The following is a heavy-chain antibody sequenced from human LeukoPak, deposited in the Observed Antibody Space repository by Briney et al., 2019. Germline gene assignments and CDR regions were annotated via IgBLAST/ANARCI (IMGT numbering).Heavy chain of an antibody. J-gene: IGHJ4*02. V-gene: IGHV4-4*07. Sequence: SETLSLTCTVSGGSISSYYWSWIRQPAGKGLEWIGRIYTSGSTNYNPSLKSRVTVSVDTSKNQFSLKLSSVTAADTAVYYCARHHYYGSGSYVFDYWGQGTLVTVSS. CDR1: GGSISSYY. D-gene: IGHD3-10*01. CDR2: IYTSGST. CDR3: ARHHYYGSGSYVFDY.